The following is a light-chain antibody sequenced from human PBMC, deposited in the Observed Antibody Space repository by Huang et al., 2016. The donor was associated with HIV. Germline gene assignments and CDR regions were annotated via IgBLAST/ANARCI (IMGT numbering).Light chain of an antibody. J-gene: IGKJ4*01. CDR2: GAS. V-gene: IGKV3-15*01. CDR1: QSISNS. Sequence: EIVMTQSPATLSVSPGERATLSCRASQSISNSLAWYQQKPGQAPRLLGYGASTRATGVPVRFSGSGSGTVFTLTISSLQFEDSAVYYCQQYNDWLSLTFGGGTKVGIK. CDR3: QQYNDWLSLT.